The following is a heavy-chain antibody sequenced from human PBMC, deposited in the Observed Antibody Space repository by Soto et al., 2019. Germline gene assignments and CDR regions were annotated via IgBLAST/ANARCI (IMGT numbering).Heavy chain of an antibody. CDR2: IYYSENT. Sequence: SETLSLTCTVSGGSISSSSNHWGWIRQPPGKGLEWIGNIYYSENTYYNPSLKSRVTISVDTSKNQFSLRLTSVTVADTAVYYCATHPPYGPLDHWGQGTLVTVSS. V-gene: IGHV4-39*01. D-gene: IGHD4-17*01. CDR3: ATHPPYGPLDH. CDR1: GGSISSSSNH. J-gene: IGHJ4*02.